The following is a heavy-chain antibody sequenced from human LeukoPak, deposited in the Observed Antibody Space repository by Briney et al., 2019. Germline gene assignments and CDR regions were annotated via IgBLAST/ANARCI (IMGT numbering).Heavy chain of an antibody. CDR2: ISSSSSYI. CDR1: GGSISSSN. V-gene: IGHV3-21*01. CDR3: ARDSVVVVAATVSGAFDI. D-gene: IGHD2-15*01. Sequence: PSETLSLTCAVSGGSISSSNWWSWVRQAPGKGLEWVSSISSSSSYIYYADSVKGRFTISRDNAKNSLYLQMNSLRAEDTAVYYCARDSVVVVAATVSGAFDIWGQGTMVTVSS. J-gene: IGHJ3*02.